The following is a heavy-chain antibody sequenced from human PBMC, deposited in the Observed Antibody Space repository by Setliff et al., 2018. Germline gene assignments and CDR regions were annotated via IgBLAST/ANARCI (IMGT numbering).Heavy chain of an antibody. CDR3: ARDGYPGTS. CDR1: GFTFSDYY. CDR2: ITSSGTTT. D-gene: IGHD2-2*03. J-gene: IGHJ5*02. V-gene: IGHV3-11*01. Sequence: GGSLRLSCAASGFTFSDYYMSWIRQAPGKGLEWVSYITSSGTTTFYTDSVKGRFAISRDDARNSLYLQMDSLRVEDTAVYYCARDGYPGTSWGQGTLVTVSS.